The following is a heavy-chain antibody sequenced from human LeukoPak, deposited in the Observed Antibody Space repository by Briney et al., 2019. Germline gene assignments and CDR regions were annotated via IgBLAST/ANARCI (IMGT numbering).Heavy chain of an antibody. J-gene: IGHJ4*02. CDR1: GFPFSNYW. CDR3: ATVSRSSGRGYFDY. Sequence: QPGGSLRLSCAASGFPFSNYWMHWVRQAPGKGLVWVSRMNSDGSSTSYADSVKGRFTISRDNAKNTLYLQMNSLRAEDAAVYYSATVSRSSGRGYFDYCSPGTLVTVSS. D-gene: IGHD6-19*01. V-gene: IGHV3-74*01. CDR2: MNSDGSST.